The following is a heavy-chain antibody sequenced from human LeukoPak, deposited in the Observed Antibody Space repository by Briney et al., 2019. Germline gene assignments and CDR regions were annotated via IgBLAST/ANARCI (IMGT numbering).Heavy chain of an antibody. J-gene: IGHJ6*02. Sequence: GGSLRLSCAASGFTFSSYSMNWVRQAPGKGLEWVSSISSSSSYIYYADSVKGRFTISRDNAKNSLYLQMNSLRAEDTAVYYCAREYSSGNELYYYYYYGMDVWGQGTTVTVSS. V-gene: IGHV3-21*01. CDR3: AREYSSGNELYYYYYYGMDV. D-gene: IGHD6-19*01. CDR2: ISSSSSYI. CDR1: GFTFSSYS.